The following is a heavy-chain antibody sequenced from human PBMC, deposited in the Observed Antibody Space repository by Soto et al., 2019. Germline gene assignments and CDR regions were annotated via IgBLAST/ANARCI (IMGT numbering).Heavy chain of an antibody. CDR3: ATELVAYYDSN. J-gene: IGHJ4*02. CDR1: GFTFSNTW. V-gene: IGHV3-15*01. Sequence: GGSLRLSCAASGFTFSNTWMSWVRQAPGKGLEWVGRIKSKTDGGTTDYAAPVKGRFTISRDDSKNTLYLQMNSLKTEDTAVYYCATELVAYYDSNWGQGTLVTVSS. CDR2: IKSKTDGGTT. D-gene: IGHD3-22*01.